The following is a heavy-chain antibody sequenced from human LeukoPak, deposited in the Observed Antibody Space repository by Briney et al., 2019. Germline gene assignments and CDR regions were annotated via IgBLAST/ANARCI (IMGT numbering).Heavy chain of an antibody. V-gene: IGHV5-51*01. CDR1: GYRFTSYW. CDR2: IYPGDSDA. CDR3: ARLDSSGYRNLYYYYGMDV. D-gene: IGHD3-22*01. Sequence: PGESLKISCKGSGYRFTSYWIAWVRQMPGKGLEWMGIIYPGDSDARYSPSFQGQVTVPVDKSISTAYLQWSSLKASDTAMYYCARLDSSGYRNLYYYYGMDVWGQGTTVTVSS. J-gene: IGHJ6*02.